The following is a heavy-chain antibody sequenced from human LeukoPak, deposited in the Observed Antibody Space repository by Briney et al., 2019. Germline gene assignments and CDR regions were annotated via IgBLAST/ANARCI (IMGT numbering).Heavy chain of an antibody. CDR2: MNPNSGDT. D-gene: IGHD3-10*01. V-gene: IGHV1-8*01. Sequence: ASVKVSCKASGYTFTSYNINWVRQATGQGLEWMGWMNPNSGDTGYARKFQGRVTMTRNTSISTAYMEMSNLRSDDTAVYYCARDPPRFIMVRGVEDYWGQGTLVTVSS. CDR3: ARDPPRFIMVRGVEDY. CDR1: GYTFTSYN. J-gene: IGHJ4*02.